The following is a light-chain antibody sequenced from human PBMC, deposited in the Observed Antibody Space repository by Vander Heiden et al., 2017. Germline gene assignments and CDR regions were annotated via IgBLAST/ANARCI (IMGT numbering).Light chain of an antibody. CDR2: GAS. CDR1: HSVSSN. CDR3: QQYNNWPPYT. Sequence: DIVMTQSPATLSVSPGERATLSCRSSHSVSSNLAWYQQKPGQAPRLLIYGASTRATGIPARFSGSGSGTEFTLTISSLQSEDFAVYYCQQYNNWPPYTFGQGTKLEIK. V-gene: IGKV3-15*01. J-gene: IGKJ2*01.